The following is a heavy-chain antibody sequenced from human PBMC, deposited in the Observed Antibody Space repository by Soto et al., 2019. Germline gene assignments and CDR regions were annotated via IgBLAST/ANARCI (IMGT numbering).Heavy chain of an antibody. J-gene: IGHJ4*02. CDR1: GFTFSSYA. CDR3: AKVDRGSGWYPY. V-gene: IGHV3-23*01. CDR2: ISGSGGST. D-gene: IGHD6-19*01. Sequence: EVQLLESGGGLVQPGGSLRLSCAASGFTFSSYAMSWVRQAPGKGLEWVSAISGSGGSTYYADSVKGRFTISRDNSKHTLYLQMNSLRAEDTAVYYCAKVDRGSGWYPYWGQGTLVTVSS.